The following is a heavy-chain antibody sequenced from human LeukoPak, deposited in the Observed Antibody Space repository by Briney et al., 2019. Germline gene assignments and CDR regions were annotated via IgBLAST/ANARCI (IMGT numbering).Heavy chain of an antibody. CDR2: IYYTGGA. CDR3: ARSSGSGSLAYLNC. J-gene: IGHJ4*02. CDR1: GGSISSGDSY. D-gene: IGHD3-10*01. V-gene: IGHV4-30-4*01. Sequence: SQTLSLICTVSGGSISSGDSYWSWLRQPPGKGLEWVGYIYYTGGAYYNPSLKSRVTISIDASKNQFSLKLSSVTAADTAVYYCARSSGSGSLAYLNCWGQGTLVTVS.